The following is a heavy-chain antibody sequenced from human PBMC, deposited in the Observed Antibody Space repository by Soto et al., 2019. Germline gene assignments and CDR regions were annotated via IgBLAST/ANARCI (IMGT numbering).Heavy chain of an antibody. CDR1: GFTFSSYA. D-gene: IGHD5-18*01. V-gene: IGHV3-23*01. J-gene: IGHJ3*02. CDR2: ISGSGGST. Sequence: GGSLRLPCAASGFTFSSYAMSWVRQAPGKGLEWVSAISGSGGSTYYADSVKGRFTISRDNSKNTLYLQMNSLRAEDTAVYYCAKDSGYSYGPSDAFDIWGQGTMVTVSS. CDR3: AKDSGYSYGPSDAFDI.